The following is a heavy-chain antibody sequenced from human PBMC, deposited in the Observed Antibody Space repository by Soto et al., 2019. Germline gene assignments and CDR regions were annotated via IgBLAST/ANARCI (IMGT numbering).Heavy chain of an antibody. D-gene: IGHD3-10*01. CDR1: GYTFTSYG. V-gene: IGHV1-18*01. Sequence: ASVKVSCKASGYTFTSYGISWVRQAPGQGLEWMGWISAYNGNTNYAQKLQGRVTMTTDTSTSTAYMELRSLRSDDTAVYYCARGLAMVRGVSCFDPWGQRTLVTVSS. CDR2: ISAYNGNT. CDR3: ARGLAMVRGVSCFDP. J-gene: IGHJ5*02.